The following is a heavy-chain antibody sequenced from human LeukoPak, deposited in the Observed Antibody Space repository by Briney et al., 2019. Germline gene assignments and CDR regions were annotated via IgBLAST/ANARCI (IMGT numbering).Heavy chain of an antibody. CDR1: GYTFTSYG. D-gene: IGHD1-26*01. J-gene: IGHJ4*02. CDR2: ISAYNGNT. CDR3: AGTDSGSYYDPLDY. V-gene: IGHV1-18*01. Sequence: ASVKVSCKASGYTFTSYGISWVRQAPGQGLEWMGWISAYNGNTNYAQKLQGRVTMTTDTSTSTAYMELRSLRSDDTAVYYCAGTDSGSYYDPLDYWGQGTLVTVSS.